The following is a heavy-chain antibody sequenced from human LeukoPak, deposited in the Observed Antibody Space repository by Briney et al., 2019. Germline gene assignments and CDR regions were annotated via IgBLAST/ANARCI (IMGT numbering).Heavy chain of an antibody. D-gene: IGHD1-26*01. Sequence: SETLSLTCTVSGGSISSSSYYWGWIRQPPGKGLEWIGSIYYSGSTYYNPSLKSRVTISVDTSKNQFSLKLSSVTAADTAVYYCARDRKAGSYQLNLIFDYWGQGTLVTVSS. CDR3: ARDRKAGSYQLNLIFDY. V-gene: IGHV4-39*07. CDR1: GGSISSSSYY. CDR2: IYYSGST. J-gene: IGHJ4*02.